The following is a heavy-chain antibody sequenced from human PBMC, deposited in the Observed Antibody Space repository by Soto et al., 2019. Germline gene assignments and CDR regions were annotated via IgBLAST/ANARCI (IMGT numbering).Heavy chain of an antibody. J-gene: IGHJ4*02. Sequence: GGSLRLSCAASGFTFSSYSMNWVRQAPGKGLEWVSYISSSSSTIYYAGSVKGRFTISRDNAKNSLYLQMNSLRAEDTAVYYCARVTRYCSGGSCYSRPSYFDYWGQGTLVTVSS. CDR3: ARVTRYCSGGSCYSRPSYFDY. V-gene: IGHV3-48*01. D-gene: IGHD2-15*01. CDR2: ISSSSSTI. CDR1: GFTFSSYS.